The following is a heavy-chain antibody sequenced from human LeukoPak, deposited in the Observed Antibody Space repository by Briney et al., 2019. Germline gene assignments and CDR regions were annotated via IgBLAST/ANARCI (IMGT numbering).Heavy chain of an antibody. D-gene: IGHD5-24*01. V-gene: IGHV3-21*01. CDR2: ISSSSSYI. J-gene: IGHJ4*02. Sequence: GGSLRLSCAASGLTFSSYSMNWVRQAPGKGLEWVSSISSSSSYIYYADSVKGRFTISRDNAKNSLYLQMNSPRAEDTAVYYCARDEDGPNGYWGQGTLVTVSS. CDR1: GLTFSSYS. CDR3: ARDEDGPNGY.